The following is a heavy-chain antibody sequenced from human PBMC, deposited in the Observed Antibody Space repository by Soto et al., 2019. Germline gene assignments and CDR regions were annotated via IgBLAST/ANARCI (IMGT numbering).Heavy chain of an antibody. V-gene: IGHV4-59*08. J-gene: IGHJ4*02. CDR1: GGSISNYY. CDR3: ARHRYSYGVYYFDY. D-gene: IGHD5-18*01. Sequence: SETLSLTCTVAGGSISNYYWSWIRQPPGKGLEWIGYIYYSGSTNYNPSLKSRVTISVDTSKNQFSLKLSSVTAADTAVYYCARHRYSYGVYYFDYWGQGTLVTVSS. CDR2: IYYSGST.